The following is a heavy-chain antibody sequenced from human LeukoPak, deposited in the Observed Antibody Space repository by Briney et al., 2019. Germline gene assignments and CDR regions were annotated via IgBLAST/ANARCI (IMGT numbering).Heavy chain of an antibody. Sequence: GGSLRLSCAASGFTFSSYAMSWVRQAPGKGLDGVSAISGSGGSTYYADSVKGRFTISRDNSKNTLYLQMNSLRAGDTAVYYCAKPSIYYDFWSGSYYFDYWGQGTLVTVSS. CDR1: GFTFSSYA. CDR2: ISGSGGST. V-gene: IGHV3-23*01. J-gene: IGHJ4*02. CDR3: AKPSIYYDFWSGSYYFDY. D-gene: IGHD3-3*01.